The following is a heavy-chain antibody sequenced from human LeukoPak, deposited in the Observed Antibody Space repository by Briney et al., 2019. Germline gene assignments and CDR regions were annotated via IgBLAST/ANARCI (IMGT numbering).Heavy chain of an antibody. CDR1: GGSMSPYH. CDR3: ASFDSSGSHSFDI. J-gene: IGHJ3*02. CDR2: IYYSGST. Sequence: SETLSLTCTVSGGSMSPYHWGWIRQPPGKGLEWTGYIYYSGSTNYNPSLKSRVTISVDTSKNQFSLKLSSVTAADTAVYYCASFDSSGSHSFDIWGQGTMVTVSS. D-gene: IGHD3-22*01. V-gene: IGHV4-59*01.